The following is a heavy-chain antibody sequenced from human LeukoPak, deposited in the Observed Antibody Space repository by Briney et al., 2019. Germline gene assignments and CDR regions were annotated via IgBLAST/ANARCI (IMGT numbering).Heavy chain of an antibody. J-gene: IGHJ4*02. Sequence: VASVKVSCKASGYTFTSYAMHWVRQAPGQRLEWMGWINAGNGNTKYSQKFQGRVTITRDTSASTAYMELRSLRSDDTAVYYCAREYCSSTSCCNDYWGQGTLVTVSS. CDR2: INAGNGNT. CDR1: GYTFTSYA. V-gene: IGHV1-3*01. CDR3: AREYCSSTSCCNDY. D-gene: IGHD2-2*01.